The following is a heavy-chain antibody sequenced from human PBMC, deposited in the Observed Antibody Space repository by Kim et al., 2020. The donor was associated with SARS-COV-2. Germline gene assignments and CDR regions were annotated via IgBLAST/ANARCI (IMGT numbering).Heavy chain of an antibody. CDR1: GFTFSSYG. V-gene: IGHV3-30*18. CDR2: ISYDGSNK. Sequence: GGSLRLSCAASGFTFSSYGMHWVRQAPGKGLEWVAVISYDGSNKYYADSVKGRFTISRDNSKNTLYLQMNSLRAEDTAVYYCAKFIGDGSGSAIDYWGQGTLVTVSS. D-gene: IGHD3-10*01. CDR3: AKFIGDGSGSAIDY. J-gene: IGHJ4*02.